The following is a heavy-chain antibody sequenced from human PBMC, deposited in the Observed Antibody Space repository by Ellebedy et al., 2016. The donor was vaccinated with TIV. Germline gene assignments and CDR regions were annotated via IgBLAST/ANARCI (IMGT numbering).Heavy chain of an antibody. CDR2: ISWNSGSI. D-gene: IGHD1-1*01. CDR1: GFTFDDYA. Sequence: SLKISCAASGFTFDDYAMHWVRQAPGKGLEWVSGISWNSGSIGYADSVKGRFTISRDNAKNSLYLQMNSLRAEDTALYYCAKDRGTRPTRYYYYGMDVWGQGTTVTVSS. J-gene: IGHJ6*02. V-gene: IGHV3-9*01. CDR3: AKDRGTRPTRYYYYGMDV.